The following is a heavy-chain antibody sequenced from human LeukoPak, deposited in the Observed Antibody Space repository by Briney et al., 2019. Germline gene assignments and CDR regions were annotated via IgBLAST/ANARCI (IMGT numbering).Heavy chain of an antibody. CDR3: ARERGGGGELDY. V-gene: IGHV4-59*01. D-gene: IGHD2-21*01. CDR1: GGSISSYY. CDR2: IYYSGST. J-gene: IGHJ4*02. Sequence: PSETLSLTCTVSGGSISSYYWSWIRQPPGKGLEWIGYIYYSGSTNYNPSLKSRVTIPVDTSKNQFSLKLSSVTAADTAVYYCARERGGGGELDYWGQGTLVTVSS.